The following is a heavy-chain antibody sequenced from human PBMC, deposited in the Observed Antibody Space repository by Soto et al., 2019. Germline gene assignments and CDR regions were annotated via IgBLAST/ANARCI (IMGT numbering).Heavy chain of an antibody. J-gene: IGHJ5*02. CDR2: IYYSGST. D-gene: IGHD2-15*01. CDR3: ARVRYCSGGSCYPRFDP. Sequence: QVQLQESGPGLVKPSQTLSLTCTVSGGSISSGGYYWSWIRQHPGKGLEWIGYIYYSGSTYYNPPLKSRVTISVATSKNQFYLKLSSVTAADTAVYYCARVRYCSGGSCYPRFDPWGQGTLVTVSS. V-gene: IGHV4-31*03. CDR1: GGSISSGGYY.